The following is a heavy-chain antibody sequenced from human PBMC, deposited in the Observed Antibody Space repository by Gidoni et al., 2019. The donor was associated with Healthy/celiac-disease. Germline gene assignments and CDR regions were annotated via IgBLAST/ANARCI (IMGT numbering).Heavy chain of an antibody. J-gene: IGHJ6*02. D-gene: IGHD3-22*01. V-gene: IGHV3-33*01. CDR1: GFTFSSYG. CDR3: ARDGDSSGYYYVGSVEGPYYYYYYGMDV. Sequence: QVQLVESGGGVVQPGRSLRLSCAASGFTFSSYGMHWVRQAPGKGLEWVAVIWYDGSNKYYADSVKGRFTISRDNSKNTLYLQMNSLRAEDTAVYYCARDGDSSGYYYVGSVEGPYYYYYYGMDVWGQGTTVTVSS. CDR2: IWYDGSNK.